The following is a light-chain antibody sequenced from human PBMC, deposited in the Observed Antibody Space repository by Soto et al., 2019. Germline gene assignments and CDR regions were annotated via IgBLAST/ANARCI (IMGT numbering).Light chain of an antibody. CDR2: GAS. CDR3: QHYGTSPIT. CDR1: QSLSNSF. J-gene: IGKJ5*01. Sequence: IVLTQSPGTLSLSPGERATLSCRASQSLSNSFIAWYQQKPGQAPRLLIYGASSRATGIPDRFSGSGSATDFTLTISRLEPEDFALYYCQHYGTSPITFGQGTRLEIK. V-gene: IGKV3-20*01.